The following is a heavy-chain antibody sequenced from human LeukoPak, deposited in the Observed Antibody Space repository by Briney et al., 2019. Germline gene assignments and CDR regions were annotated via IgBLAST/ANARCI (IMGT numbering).Heavy chain of an antibody. D-gene: IGHD4-17*01. J-gene: IGHJ6*02. V-gene: IGHV4-59*02. CDR3: ARGDGDTYGMDV. Sequence: PSETLSLTCTVSGDSVRSFHWSWIRQPPGKGLEWIGYIYYSGSTNYNPSLKSRVTISVDTSKNQFSLKLSSVTAADTAVYYCARGDGDTYGMDVWGQGTTVTVSS. CDR2: IYYSGST. CDR1: GDSVRSFH.